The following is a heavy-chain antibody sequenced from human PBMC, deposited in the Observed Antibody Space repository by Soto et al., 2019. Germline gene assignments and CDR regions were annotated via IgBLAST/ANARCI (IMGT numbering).Heavy chain of an antibody. J-gene: IGHJ5*02. CDR3: ARPLEGSGSFPYSWIDP. CDR1: GYTFTNYW. CDR2: IYPGDSDT. D-gene: IGHD1-26*01. V-gene: IGHV5-51*01. Sequence: PGESLKISCKGSGYTFTNYWIGWMRQMPGKGLEWMGIIYPGDSDTRYSPSFQGQVTISADKSISTAYLQWNSLQASDTAIYYCARPLEGSGSFPYSWIDPWGQGTLVTVS.